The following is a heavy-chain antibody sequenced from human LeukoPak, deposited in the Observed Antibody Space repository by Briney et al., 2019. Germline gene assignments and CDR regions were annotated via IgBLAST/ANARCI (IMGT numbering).Heavy chain of an antibody. V-gene: IGHV3-66*01. CDR2: IYSGGST. D-gene: IGHD6-19*01. J-gene: IGHJ4*02. Sequence: PGGSLRPSCAASGFTVSSNYMSWVRQAPGKGLEWVSVIYSGGSTYYADSVKGRFTISRDNSKNTLYLQMNSLRAEDTAVYYCARLRSSGWYYFDYWGQGTLVTVSS. CDR3: ARLRSSGWYYFDY. CDR1: GFTVSSNY.